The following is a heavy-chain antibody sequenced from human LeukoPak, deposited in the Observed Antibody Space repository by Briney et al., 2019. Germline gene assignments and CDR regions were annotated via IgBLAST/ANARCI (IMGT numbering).Heavy chain of an antibody. Sequence: ASVKVSCKASSYTFTSYDISWVRQAPGQGLERMGWISAYNGNTNYAQKLQGRVTMTTDTSTSTAYMELRSLRSDDTAVYYCARVGYDFWSGYYTGGYYFDYWGQGTLVTVSS. CDR2: ISAYNGNT. CDR3: ARVGYDFWSGYYTGGYYFDY. CDR1: SYTFTSYD. D-gene: IGHD3-3*01. V-gene: IGHV1-18*01. J-gene: IGHJ4*02.